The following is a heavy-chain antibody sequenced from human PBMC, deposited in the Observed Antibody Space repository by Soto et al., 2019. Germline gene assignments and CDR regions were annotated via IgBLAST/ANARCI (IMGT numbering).Heavy chain of an antibody. CDR2: ICHSGNT. D-gene: IGHD3-10*01. J-gene: IGHJ5*02. Sequence: SETLSLTCTVSGGSITIGGYCWSWIRQPPGESLEWIGYICHSGNTYYNPSLKSRVTTSLDRSKNQFSLNLSSVTAADTAVYYCARVWFGESSWFDPWGQGTLVTVS. CDR3: ARVWFGESSWFDP. CDR1: GGSITIGGYC. V-gene: IGHV4-30-2*01.